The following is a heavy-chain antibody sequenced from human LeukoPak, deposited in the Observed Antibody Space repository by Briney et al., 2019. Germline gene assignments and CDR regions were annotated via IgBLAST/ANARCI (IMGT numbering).Heavy chain of an antibody. J-gene: IGHJ6*02. CDR1: GYTFTSYG. Sequence: ASVKVSCKASGYTFTSYGISWVRQAPGQGLEWMGWISAYNGNTNYAQKFQGRVTMTRNTSISTAYMELSSLRSEDTAVYYCARGRRVVRYGTYGMDVWGQGTTVTVSS. CDR2: ISAYNGNT. V-gene: IGHV1-18*01. D-gene: IGHD3-10*01. CDR3: ARGRRVVRYGTYGMDV.